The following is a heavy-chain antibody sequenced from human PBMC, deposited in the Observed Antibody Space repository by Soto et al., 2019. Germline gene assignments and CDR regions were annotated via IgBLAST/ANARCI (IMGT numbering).Heavy chain of an antibody. D-gene: IGHD2-15*01. Sequence: GGSLRLSCAASGFTFSSYAMHWVRQAPGKGLEWVAVISYDGSNKYYADSVKGRFTISRDNSKNTLYLQMNSLRAEDTAVYYCARPQGGYCSGGSCYSLDYWGQGTLVTVSS. CDR3: ARPQGGYCSGGSCYSLDY. CDR1: GFTFSSYA. J-gene: IGHJ4*02. CDR2: ISYDGSNK. V-gene: IGHV3-30-3*01.